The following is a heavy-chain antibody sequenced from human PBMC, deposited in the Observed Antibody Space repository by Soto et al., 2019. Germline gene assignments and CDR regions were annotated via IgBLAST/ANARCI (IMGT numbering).Heavy chain of an antibody. CDR2: IYYSGST. V-gene: IGHV4-31*03. D-gene: IGHD2-15*01. J-gene: IGHJ4*02. CDR3: ARVSRHCSGGSCYQGDFDY. CDR1: GGSISSGGYY. Sequence: PSETLSLTCTVSGGSISSGGYYWSWIRQHPGKGLEWIGYIYYSGSTYYNPSLKSRVTISVDTSKNQFSLKLSSVTAADTAVYYCARVSRHCSGGSCYQGDFDYWGQGTLVTVSS.